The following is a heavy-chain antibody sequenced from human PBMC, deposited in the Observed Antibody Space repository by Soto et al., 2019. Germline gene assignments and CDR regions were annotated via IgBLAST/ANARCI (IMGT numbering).Heavy chain of an antibody. J-gene: IGHJ6*02. V-gene: IGHV3-11*01. CDR1: GFTFSDYY. Sequence: QVQLVESGGGLVKPGGSLRLSCAASGFTFSDYYMSWIRQAPGKGLEWVSYISSSGSTIYYADSVKGRFTISRDNAKNSLYLKMNSLRAEDTAVYYCASMGYCSSTSCYNYYYYYYGMDVWGQGTTVTVSS. CDR3: ASMGYCSSTSCYNYYYYYYGMDV. D-gene: IGHD2-2*01. CDR2: ISSSGSTI.